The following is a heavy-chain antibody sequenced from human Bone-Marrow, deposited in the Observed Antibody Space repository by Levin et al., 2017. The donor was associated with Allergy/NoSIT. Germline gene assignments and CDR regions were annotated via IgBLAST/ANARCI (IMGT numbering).Heavy chain of an antibody. J-gene: IGHJ5*02. V-gene: IGHV1-69-2*01. CDR1: EYIFTDYY. CDR3: TRGGLDTHGYKIDP. D-gene: IGHD5-18*01. Sequence: ASVKVSCKVSEYIFTDYYIHWLQQAPGKGLEWMGLIDPEDDEPIYSERFQGRLTITADTSIDTAYMELSSLRSDDTAVYYCTRGGLDTHGYKIDPWGQGTLVTVSS. CDR2: IDPEDDEP.